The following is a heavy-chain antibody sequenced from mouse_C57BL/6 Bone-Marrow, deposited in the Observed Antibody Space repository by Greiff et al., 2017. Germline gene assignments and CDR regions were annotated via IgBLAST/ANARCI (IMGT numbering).Heavy chain of an antibody. CDR1: GYTFTDYY. D-gene: IGHD1-1*01. CDR2: INPNNGGT. Sequence: EVQLQQSGPELVKPGASVKISCKASGYTFTDYYMNWVKQSHGKSLEWIGDINPNNGGTSYNQKFKGKATLTVDKSSSTAYMELRSLTSEDSAVYYCARWTTVVPYCAMDYWGQGTSVTVSS. J-gene: IGHJ4*01. CDR3: ARWTTVVPYCAMDY. V-gene: IGHV1-26*01.